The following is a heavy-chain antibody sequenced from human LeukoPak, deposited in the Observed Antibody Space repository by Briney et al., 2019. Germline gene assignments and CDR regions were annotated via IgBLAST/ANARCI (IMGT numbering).Heavy chain of an antibody. CDR1: GDSISRYS. V-gene: IGHV4-59*01. CDR2: IHYSGST. Sequence: SETLSLTCTHSGDSISRYSWSWIRQSPGKGLEWIAYIHYSGSTNYNPSLKSRLTISVDTSKNLFSPELNSVTTAETAVLYFSAGGGLNYRLANWGEGALVTVSS. J-gene: IGHJ4*02. D-gene: IGHD5-24*01. CDR3: SAGGGLNYRLAN.